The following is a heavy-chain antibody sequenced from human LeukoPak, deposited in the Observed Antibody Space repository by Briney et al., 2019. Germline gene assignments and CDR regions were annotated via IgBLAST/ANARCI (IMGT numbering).Heavy chain of an antibody. CDR1: GFTFSSYW. Sequence: GGSLRLSCAASGFTFSSYWMSWVRQAPGKGLEWVAFIRYDGSNKYYADSVKGRFTISRVNSKNTLYLQVNSLRAEDTAVYYCASFPPYMVRTDAFDIWGQGTMVTVSS. CDR2: IRYDGSNK. V-gene: IGHV3-30*02. J-gene: IGHJ3*02. D-gene: IGHD3-10*01. CDR3: ASFPPYMVRTDAFDI.